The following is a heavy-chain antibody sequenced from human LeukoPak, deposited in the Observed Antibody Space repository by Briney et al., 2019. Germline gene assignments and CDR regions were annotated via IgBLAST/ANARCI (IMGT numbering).Heavy chain of an antibody. CDR1: GGSVRSYY. D-gene: IGHD3-22*01. J-gene: IGHJ3*02. CDR2: IYTSGTS. V-gene: IGHV4-4*07. Sequence: SETLTLTCTVSGGSVRSYYWSWIRQPAGKGLEWIGQIYTSGTSNYNPSLKSRLTMSVDTSKNQVSLKLSSVTAADTAVYYCARDTHISLIVVGDAFEIWGQGTMVTVSS. CDR3: ARDTHISLIVVGDAFEI.